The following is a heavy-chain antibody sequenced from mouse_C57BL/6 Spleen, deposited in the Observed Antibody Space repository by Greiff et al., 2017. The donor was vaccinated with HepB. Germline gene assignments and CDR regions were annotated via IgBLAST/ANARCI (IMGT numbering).Heavy chain of an antibody. CDR2: IRNKANGYTT. V-gene: IGHV7-3*01. J-gene: IGHJ1*03. CDR1: GFTFTDYY. CDR3: ARYTRYGYFDV. Sequence: EVKVVESGGGLVQPGGSLSLSCAASGFTFTDYYMSWVRQPPGKALEWLGFIRNKANGYTTEYSASVKGRFTISRDNSQSILYLQMNALRAEDSATYYCARYTRYGYFDVWGTGTSVTVSS.